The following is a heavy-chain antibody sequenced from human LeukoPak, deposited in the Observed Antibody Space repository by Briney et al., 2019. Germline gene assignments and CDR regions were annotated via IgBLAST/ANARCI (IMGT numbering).Heavy chain of an antibody. D-gene: IGHD3-22*01. CDR2: ISGSGGST. CDR1: GFTFSSYA. Sequence: PGGSLRLSCAASGFTFSSYAMSWVRQAPGKGLEWVSAISGSGGSTYYADSVKGRFTISRDNSKSTLYLQMNSLRAEDTAVYYCATPGITMIVVVPAFFDYWGQGTLVTVSS. CDR3: ATPGITMIVVVPAFFDY. V-gene: IGHV3-23*01. J-gene: IGHJ4*02.